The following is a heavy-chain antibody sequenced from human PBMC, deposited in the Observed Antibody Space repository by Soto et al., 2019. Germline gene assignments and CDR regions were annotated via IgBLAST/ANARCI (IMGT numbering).Heavy chain of an antibody. CDR1: GFNFDYYG. Sequence: PGGSLRLSCTASGFNFDYYGMHWVRQAPGKGLVWVSRVHSDGTTTTYADSVKGRFTISRDNARNTVSLQMSSLRAEDTAIYYCARGDRGGFDLWGHGTVVTVSS. J-gene: IGHJ3*01. CDR3: ARGDRGGFDL. D-gene: IGHD3-10*01. CDR2: VHSDGTTT. V-gene: IGHV3-74*01.